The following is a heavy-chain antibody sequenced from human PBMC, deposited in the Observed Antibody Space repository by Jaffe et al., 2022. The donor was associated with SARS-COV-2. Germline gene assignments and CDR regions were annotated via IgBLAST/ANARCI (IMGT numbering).Heavy chain of an antibody. CDR3: ARVSYDILTGFWADNYYIDV. V-gene: IGHV4-38-2*02. CDR1: GYPISRGYY. Sequence: QVQLQESGPGMVKPSEALSLNCSVSGYPISRGYYWGWIRQPPEKGLEWIGSIYHSGNTYYKPSLQSRVTISVDTSENRFSLKVNSVTAADTAVYYCARVSYDILTGFWADNYYIDVWGKGTTVTVSS. J-gene: IGHJ6*03. CDR2: IYHSGNT. D-gene: IGHD3-9*01.